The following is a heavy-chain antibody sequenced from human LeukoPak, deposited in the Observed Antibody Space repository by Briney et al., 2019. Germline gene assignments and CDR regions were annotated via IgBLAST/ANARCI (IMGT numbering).Heavy chain of an antibody. D-gene: IGHD2-15*01. Sequence: SETLSLTCTVSGGTISSYYWSWIRQPPGKGLEWIGYIYYSGSTNYNPSLKSRVTISVDTSKNQFSLKLSSVTAADTAVYYCASQVYCSAGSCYSNFWGQGTLVTVSS. J-gene: IGHJ4*02. V-gene: IGHV4-59*08. CDR1: GGTISSYY. CDR2: IYYSGST. CDR3: ASQVYCSAGSCYSNF.